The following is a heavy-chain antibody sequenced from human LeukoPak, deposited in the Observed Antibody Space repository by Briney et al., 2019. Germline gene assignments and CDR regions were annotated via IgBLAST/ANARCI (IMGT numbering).Heavy chain of an antibody. J-gene: IGHJ3*02. CDR3: ARGFSNIPAGAFDI. CDR2: INSDGSST. Sequence: PGGCLRLSCAASGFNFRTYWMHWVRQAPGKGLEWVSYINSDGSSTNYADSVKGRFTISRDNAKNTLYLQMNSLRDEDTAVYDCARGFSNIPAGAFDIWGQGTMVTVSS. V-gene: IGHV3-74*01. CDR1: GFNFRTYW. D-gene: IGHD2-21*01.